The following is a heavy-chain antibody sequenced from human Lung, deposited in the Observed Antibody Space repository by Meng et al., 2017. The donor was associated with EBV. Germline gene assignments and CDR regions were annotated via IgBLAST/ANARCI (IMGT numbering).Heavy chain of an antibody. CDR3: ARPSIAVAGWDY. V-gene: IGHV4-30-2*03. CDR1: GGSISSGGYS. D-gene: IGHD6-19*01. Sequence: QVQRQGSGQGLVKPSQTLSLTCAVSGGSISSGGYSWSWIRQPPGKGLEWIGYIYYSGSTYYNPSLKSRVTISVDTSKNQFSLKLSSVTAADTAVYYCARPSIAVAGWDYWGQGTLVTVSS. J-gene: IGHJ4*02. CDR2: IYYSGST.